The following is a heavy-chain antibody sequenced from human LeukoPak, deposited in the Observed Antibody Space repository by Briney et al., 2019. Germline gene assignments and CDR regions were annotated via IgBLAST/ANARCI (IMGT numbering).Heavy chain of an antibody. V-gene: IGHV3-30-3*01. J-gene: IGHJ3*02. CDR3: ARDYPLTSIGVVGGAFDI. CDR2: ISYDGSNK. CDR1: GFTFSSYA. Sequence: GGSLRLSCAASGFTFSSYAMHWVRQAPGKGLEWVAVISYDGSNKYYADSVKGRFTISRDNSKNTLYLQMNSLRAEDTAVYYCARDYPLTSIGVVGGAFDIWGQGTIVSVSS. D-gene: IGHD3-3*01.